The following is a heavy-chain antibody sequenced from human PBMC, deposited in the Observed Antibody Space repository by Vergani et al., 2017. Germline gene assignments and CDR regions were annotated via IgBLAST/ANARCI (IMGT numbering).Heavy chain of an antibody. CDR3: ARVGPPRRAARPPDY. D-gene: IGHD6-6*01. J-gene: IGHJ4*02. CDR1: GGTFSSYT. V-gene: IGHV1-46*01. CDR2: INPSGGST. Sequence: QVQLVQSGAEVKKPGSSVKVSCKASGGTFSSYTISWVRQAPGQGLEWMGIINPSGGSTSYAQKFQGRVTMTRDTSTSTVYMELRSLRSDDTAVYYCARVGPPRRAARPPDYWGQGTLVTVSS.